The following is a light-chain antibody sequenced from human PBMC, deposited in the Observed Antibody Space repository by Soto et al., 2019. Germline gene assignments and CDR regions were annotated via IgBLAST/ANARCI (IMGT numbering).Light chain of an antibody. CDR2: DDS. CDR3: QVWDSSTEHYV. J-gene: IGLJ1*01. V-gene: IGLV3-21*02. Sequence: SSVLTQPPSVSVAPGQTAKMTCGGNNIGIKSVHWFQQKPGQAPVQVVYDDSARPSGIPERFSGSNSGNTATLTISRVEAGDEADYFCQVWDSSTEHYVFGPGTKLTVL. CDR1: NIGIKS.